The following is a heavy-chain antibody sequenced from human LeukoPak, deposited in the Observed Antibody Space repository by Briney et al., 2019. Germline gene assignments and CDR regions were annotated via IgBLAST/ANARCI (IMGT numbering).Heavy chain of an antibody. Sequence: GGSLRLSCAVSGITLSNYGMSWVRQAPGKGLEWVAGISGSGGRTNYADSVKGRFTISRDNSKNTLYLQMNSLRAEDTAVYYCAKEFQYSSNPHDYWGQGTLVTVSS. CDR1: GITLSNYG. J-gene: IGHJ4*02. CDR2: ISGSGGRT. V-gene: IGHV3-23*01. D-gene: IGHD6-13*01. CDR3: AKEFQYSSNPHDY.